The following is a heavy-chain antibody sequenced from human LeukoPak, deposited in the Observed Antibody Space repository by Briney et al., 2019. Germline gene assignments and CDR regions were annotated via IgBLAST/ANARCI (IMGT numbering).Heavy chain of an antibody. J-gene: IGHJ4*02. CDR3: ARDRYYYDSSGYYGGVGGDY. CDR2: IKQDGSEK. V-gene: IGHV3-7*01. D-gene: IGHD3-22*01. CDR1: GFTFSSYW. Sequence: PGGSLRLSCVASGFTFSSYWATWVRQAPGKGLEWVANIKQDGSEKYYVDSVKGRFTISRDNAKNSLYLQMNSLRAEDTAVYYCARDRYYYDSSGYYGGVGGDYWGQGTLVTVSS.